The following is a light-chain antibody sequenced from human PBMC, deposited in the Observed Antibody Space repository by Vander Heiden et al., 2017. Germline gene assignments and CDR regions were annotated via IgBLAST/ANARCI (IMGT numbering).Light chain of an antibody. CDR2: AAS. J-gene: IGKJ4*01. CDR1: QGISSY. V-gene: IGKV1-9*01. CDR3: QQLNSYPRGTT. Sequence: DIQLTQSPSSLSASVGDRVTITCRASQGISSYLAWYQQKPGKAPKLLIYAASTLQSGVPSRFSGSGSGTEFTLTISSLQPEDFATYYCQQLNSYPRGTTFGGGTKVEIK.